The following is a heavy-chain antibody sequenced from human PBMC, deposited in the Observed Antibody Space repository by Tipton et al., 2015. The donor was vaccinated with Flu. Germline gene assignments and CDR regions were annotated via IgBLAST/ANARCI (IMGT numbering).Heavy chain of an antibody. CDR2: MFHSGAS. D-gene: IGHD2-21*02. V-gene: IGHV4-38-2*02. Sequence: TLSLTCAVSGYSVTSGYYWGWIRQPPGKGLEWIGSMFHSGASYYNPSLKSRVTISVDTSKNQFSLNLRSVTAADTAVYYCAKDWATGDIQNWFAPWGQGTLVTVST. J-gene: IGHJ5*02. CDR3: AKDWATGDIQNWFAP. CDR1: GYSVTSGYY.